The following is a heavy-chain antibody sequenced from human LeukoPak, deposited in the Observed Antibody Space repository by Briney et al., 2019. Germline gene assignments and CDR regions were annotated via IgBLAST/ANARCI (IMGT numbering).Heavy chain of an antibody. V-gene: IGHV1-3*01. Sequence: AASVNVSCKASGYTFTSYAMHWVRQAPGQRLEWMGWINAGNGNTKYSQKFQGRVTITRDTSASTAYMELSSLRSEDTAVYYCARVEGFGELPDYWGQGTLVTVSS. CDR3: ARVEGFGELPDY. CDR1: GYTFTSYA. D-gene: IGHD3-10*01. CDR2: INAGNGNT. J-gene: IGHJ4*02.